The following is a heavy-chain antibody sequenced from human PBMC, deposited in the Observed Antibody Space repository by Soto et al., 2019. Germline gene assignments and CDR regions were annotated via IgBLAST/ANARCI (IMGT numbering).Heavy chain of an antibody. V-gene: IGHV3-30-3*01. Sequence: GGSLRLSCAASGFTFSSYAMHWVRQAPGKGLEWVAVISYDGSNKYYADSVKGRFTISRDNSKNTLYLQMNSLRAEDTAVYYCARAPRYCISTSCYVFDYWGQGTLVTVSS. J-gene: IGHJ4*02. D-gene: IGHD2-2*01. CDR3: ARAPRYCISTSCYVFDY. CDR2: ISYDGSNK. CDR1: GFTFSSYA.